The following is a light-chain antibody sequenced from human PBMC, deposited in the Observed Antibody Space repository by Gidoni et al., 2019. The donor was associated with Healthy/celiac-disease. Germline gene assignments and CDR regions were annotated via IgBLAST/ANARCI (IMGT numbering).Light chain of an antibody. V-gene: IGKV3-20*01. CDR2: GAS. Sequence: PRLLIYGASSRATGIPDRFSGSGSGTDFTLTISRLEPEDFAVYYCQQYGSSRTFXXXTKVEIK. CDR3: QQYGSSRT. J-gene: IGKJ1*01.